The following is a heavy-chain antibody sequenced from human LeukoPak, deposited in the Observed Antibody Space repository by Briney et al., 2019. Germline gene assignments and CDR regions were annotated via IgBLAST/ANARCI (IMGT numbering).Heavy chain of an antibody. J-gene: IGHJ3*02. D-gene: IGHD2-2*02. CDR3: ASPYCSSTSCYRGSGAFDI. CDR1: GGTFSSYA. CDR2: ISAYNGNT. Sequence: GASVKVSCKASGGTFSSYAISWVRQAPGQGLEWMGWISAYNGNTNYAQKLQGSVTMTTDTSTSTAYMELRSLRSDDTAVYYCASPYCSSTSCYRGSGAFDIWGQGTMVTVSS. V-gene: IGHV1-18*01.